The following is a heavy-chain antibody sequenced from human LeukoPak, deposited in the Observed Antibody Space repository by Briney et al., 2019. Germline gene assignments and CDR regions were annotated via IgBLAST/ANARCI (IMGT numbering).Heavy chain of an antibody. CDR2: IYHSGST. J-gene: IGHJ4*02. CDR1: GYSISSGYY. CDR3: AREGPIWGCNSYYFDY. V-gene: IGHV4-38-2*02. Sequence: SETLSLTSTVSGYSISSGYYWGWIRQPPGKGLEWIGSIYHSGSTYYNPSLKSRVTISVDTSKNQFSLKLSSVTAADTAVYYCAREGPIWGCNSYYFDYWGQGTLVTVSS. D-gene: IGHD5-24*01.